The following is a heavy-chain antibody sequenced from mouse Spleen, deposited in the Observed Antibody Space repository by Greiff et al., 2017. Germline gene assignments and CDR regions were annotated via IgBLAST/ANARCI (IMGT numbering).Heavy chain of an antibody. J-gene: IGHJ2*01. V-gene: IGHV5-9-4*01. CDR2: ISSGGSYT. CDR3: ARGGNHEGFDY. Sequence: EVMLVESGGGLVKPGGSLKLSCAASGFTFSSYAMSWVRQSPEKRLEWVAEISSGGSYTYYPDTVTGRFTISRDNAKNTLYLEMSSLRSEDTAMYYCARGGNHEGFDYWGQGTTLTVSS. D-gene: IGHD2-1*01. CDR1: GFTFSSYA.